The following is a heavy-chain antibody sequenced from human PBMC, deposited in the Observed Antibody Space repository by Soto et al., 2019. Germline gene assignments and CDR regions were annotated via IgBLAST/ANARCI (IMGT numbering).Heavy chain of an antibody. D-gene: IGHD4-4*01. CDR1: SGSISSSNW. J-gene: IGHJ6*03. CDR3: ARDTLHDYYYYMDV. Sequence: SETLSLTCAVSSGSISSSNWWSWVRQPPGKGLEWIGEIYHSGSTNYNPSLKSRVTISVDKSKNQFSLKLSSVTAADTAVYYCARDTLHDYYYYMDVWGKGTTVTVSS. CDR2: IYHSGST. V-gene: IGHV4-4*02.